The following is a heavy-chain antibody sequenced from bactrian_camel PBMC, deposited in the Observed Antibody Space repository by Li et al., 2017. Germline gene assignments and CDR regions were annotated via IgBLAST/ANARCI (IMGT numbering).Heavy chain of an antibody. Sequence: VQLVESGGGLVQPGGSLRLSCAASGFTFSSYDMIWVRQAPGKEREGVAAIDTAGAPTYTYAVAGRFTISKDNVKNTLYLQMNDLKSEDTAMYYCAADNVNLQLARHYSYWGQGTQVTVS. CDR3: AADNVNLQLARHYSY. CDR2: IDTAGAP. D-gene: IGHD7*01. J-gene: IGHJ4*01. CDR1: GFTFSSYD. V-gene: IGHV3S67*01.